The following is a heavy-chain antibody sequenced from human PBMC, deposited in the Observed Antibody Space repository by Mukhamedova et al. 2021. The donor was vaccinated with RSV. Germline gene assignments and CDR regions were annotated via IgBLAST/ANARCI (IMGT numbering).Heavy chain of an antibody. V-gene: IGHV3-30-3*01. J-gene: IGHJ5*02. CDR3: ARPYDYWSGNFGAGWFDP. CDR2: ISHDGATK. Sequence: LSTYAMHWVRQAPGKGLEWVAVISHDGATKYHAESVKGRLIISRVNSENTLYLQMHSLRVEDTAVYYCARPYDYWSGNFGAGWFDP. D-gene: IGHD3-3*01. CDR1: LSTYA.